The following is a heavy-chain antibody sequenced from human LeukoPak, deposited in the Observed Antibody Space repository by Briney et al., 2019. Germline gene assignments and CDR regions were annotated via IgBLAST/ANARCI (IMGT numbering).Heavy chain of an antibody. CDR1: GGSISSGGYY. V-gene: IGHV4-30-4*08. J-gene: IGHJ5*02. CDR3: ARVGGLVTLDP. CDR2: IYYSGST. D-gene: IGHD4-23*01. Sequence: LQTLSLTCTVSGGSISSGGYYWSWIRQPPGKGLEWIGYIYYSGSTYYNPSLKSRVTISVDTSKNQFSLKLSSVTAADPAVYYCARVGGLVTLDPWGQGTLVTVSS.